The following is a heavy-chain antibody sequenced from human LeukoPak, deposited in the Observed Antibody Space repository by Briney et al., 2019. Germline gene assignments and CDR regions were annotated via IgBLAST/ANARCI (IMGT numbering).Heavy chain of an antibody. CDR1: GGTFSSYS. CDR2: IIPILGIA. D-gene: IGHD2-21*01. J-gene: IGHJ4*02. CDR3: ARCDSGSSFDY. Sequence: SVKVSCKASGGTFSSYSYSWGRQAPGQGVEGWGSIIPILGIANYAQKFQGRVMITADKSTSTAYMELSSLRSEDTAVYYCARCDSGSSFDYWGQGTLVTVSS. V-gene: IGHV1-69*02.